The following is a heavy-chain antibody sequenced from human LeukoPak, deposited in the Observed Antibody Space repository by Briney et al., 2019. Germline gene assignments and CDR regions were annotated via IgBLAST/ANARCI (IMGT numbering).Heavy chain of an antibody. CDR1: GFTFSSCS. J-gene: IGHJ5*02. V-gene: IGHV3-23*01. CDR3: AKDEGYYDSSGYRT. CDR2: IGASGGTT. D-gene: IGHD3-22*01. Sequence: PGGSLRLSCAASGFTFSSCSMSWVRQAPGKGLEWVSAIGASGGTTYYPDSVKGRFTISRDNSKNTLYLQMNGLRAEDTAVYYCAKDEGYYDSSGYRTWGQGTLVTVSS.